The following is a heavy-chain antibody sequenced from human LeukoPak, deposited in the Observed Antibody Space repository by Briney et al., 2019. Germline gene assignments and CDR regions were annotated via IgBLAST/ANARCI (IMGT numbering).Heavy chain of an antibody. CDR1: GGSISSGGYY. D-gene: IGHD3-22*01. V-gene: IGHV4-31*03. Sequence: SETLSLTCTVSGGSISSGGYYWSWIRQRPGKGLEWIGYIYYSGSTYYNPSLKSRVTISVDTSKNQFSLKLSSVTAADTAVYYCASTKINYDSSGYRYWYFDLWGRGTLATVSS. CDR2: IYYSGST. J-gene: IGHJ2*01. CDR3: ASTKINYDSSGYRYWYFDL.